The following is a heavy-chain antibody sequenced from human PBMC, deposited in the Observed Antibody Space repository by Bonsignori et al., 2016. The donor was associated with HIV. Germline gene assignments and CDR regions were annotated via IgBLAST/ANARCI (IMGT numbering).Heavy chain of an antibody. Sequence: ETLSLTCVVSGYSISSGYYWGWIRQPPGKGLEWIGSIYHSGSTYYNPSLKSRVTISVDTSKNQFSLKLSSVTAADTAVYYCARRMAVAGMGDAFDIWGQGTMVTVSS. CDR2: IYHSGST. V-gene: IGHV4-38-2*01. CDR1: GYSISSGYY. D-gene: IGHD6-19*01. CDR3: ARRMAVAGMGDAFDI. J-gene: IGHJ3*02.